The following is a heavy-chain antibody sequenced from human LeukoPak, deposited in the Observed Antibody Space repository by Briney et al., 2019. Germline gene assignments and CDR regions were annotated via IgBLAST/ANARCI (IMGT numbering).Heavy chain of an antibody. Sequence: PGGSLRLSCAGSGFTFGSFSMNWVRQAPGKGLEWVSSISSSGYIHYADSVKGRFTISRDNAKSSLYLQMNSLRAEDTAVYYCARDMGLTTVTTVFAFDIWGQGTMVTVSS. CDR1: GFTFGSFS. J-gene: IGHJ3*02. CDR2: ISSSGYI. CDR3: ARDMGLTTVTTVFAFDI. D-gene: IGHD4-17*01. V-gene: IGHV3-21*01.